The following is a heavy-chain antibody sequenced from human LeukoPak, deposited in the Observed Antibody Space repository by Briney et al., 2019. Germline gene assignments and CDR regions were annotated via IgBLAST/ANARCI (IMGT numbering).Heavy chain of an antibody. CDR2: MKEDGSAS. D-gene: IGHD5-18*01. CDR3: ARADSYGYNLDY. Sequence: PGGSLRLSCAASGFSFSSYWMTWVRQAPGMGLEWVANMKEDGSASSYVDSVKGRFTISRDNAKNSLYLQMNSLRAEDTAVYYCARADSYGYNLDYWGQGTLVTVPS. V-gene: IGHV3-7*03. J-gene: IGHJ4*02. CDR1: GFSFSSYW.